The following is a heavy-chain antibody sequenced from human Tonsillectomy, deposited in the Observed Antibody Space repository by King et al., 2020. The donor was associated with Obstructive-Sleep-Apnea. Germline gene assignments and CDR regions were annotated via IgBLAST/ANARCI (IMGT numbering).Heavy chain of an antibody. J-gene: IGHJ4*02. D-gene: IGHD3-22*01. V-gene: IGHV3-30*18. CDR3: AKVGADYYDSSGYYYFDY. CDR2: ISYDGSNK. CDR1: GFTFSSYG. Sequence: VQLVESGGGVVQPGRSLRLSCAASGFTFSSYGMHWVRQAPGKGLEWMAVISYDGSNKYYADSVKGRFTISRDNSKNTLYLQMNILRAEDTAVYYCAKVGADYYDSSGYYYFDYWGQGTLVTVSS.